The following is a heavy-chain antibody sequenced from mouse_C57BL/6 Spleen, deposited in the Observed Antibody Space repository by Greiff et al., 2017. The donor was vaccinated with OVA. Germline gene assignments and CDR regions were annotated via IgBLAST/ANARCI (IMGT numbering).Heavy chain of an antibody. CDR1: GYAFTNYL. V-gene: IGHV1-54*01. CDR2: INPGSGGT. CDR3: ARDGIYYGSSYYYAMDY. Sequence: QVQLQQSGAELVRPGTSVKVSCKASGYAFTNYLIEWVKQRPGQGLEWIGVINPGSGGTNYNEKFKGKATLTADKSSSTAYMQLSSLTSEDSAVYFCARDGIYYGSSYYYAMDYWGQGTSVTVSS. D-gene: IGHD1-1*01. J-gene: IGHJ4*01.